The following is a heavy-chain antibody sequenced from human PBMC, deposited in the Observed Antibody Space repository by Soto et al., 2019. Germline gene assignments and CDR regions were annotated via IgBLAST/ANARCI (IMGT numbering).Heavy chain of an antibody. CDR1: GGSISSSSYY. J-gene: IGHJ3*02. Sequence: SETLSLTCTVSGGSISSSSYYWGWIRQPPGKGLEWIGSIYYSGSTYYNPSLKSRVTISVDTSKNQFSLRLSSVTAADTAVYYCARTMTKGAFDIWGQGTMVTVSS. CDR3: ARTMTKGAFDI. V-gene: IGHV4-39*01. CDR2: IYYSGST. D-gene: IGHD3-3*01.